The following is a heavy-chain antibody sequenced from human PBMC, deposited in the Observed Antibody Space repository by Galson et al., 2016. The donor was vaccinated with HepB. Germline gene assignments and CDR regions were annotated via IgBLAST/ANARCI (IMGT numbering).Heavy chain of an antibody. D-gene: IGHD1-26*01. CDR2: ISSSSSYI. J-gene: IGHJ4*02. Sequence: SLRLSCAASGFTFSSYSMNWVRQAPGKGLEWVSSISSSSSYIYYADSVKGRFTISRDNAKNSLYLQMNSLGAEDTAVYYCARGDIVGAIFDYGGQGTLVTVSS. CDR3: ARGDIVGAIFDY. V-gene: IGHV3-21*01. CDR1: GFTFSSYS.